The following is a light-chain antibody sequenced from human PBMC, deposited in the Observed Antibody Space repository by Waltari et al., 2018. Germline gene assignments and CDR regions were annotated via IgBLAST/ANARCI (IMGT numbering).Light chain of an antibody. J-gene: IGLJ1*01. Sequence: QSALTQPPSASGSPGQSVTISCTGTSGDIGPYDNVSWYQQHPGKAPKVIVYAVTKRPSGVPDRFSGSKSGDTAFLTVSGLQAEDEADYYCSSYAGNYIYVFGTGTEVTVL. CDR2: AVT. V-gene: IGLV2-8*01. CDR3: SSYAGNYIYV. CDR1: SGDIGPYDN.